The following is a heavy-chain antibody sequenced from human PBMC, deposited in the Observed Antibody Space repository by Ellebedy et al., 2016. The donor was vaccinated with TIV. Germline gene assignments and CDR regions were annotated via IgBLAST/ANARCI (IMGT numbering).Heavy chain of an antibody. J-gene: IGHJ6*02. CDR2: IIPIFGTA. Sequence: SVKVSXXASGGTFSSYAISWVRQAPGQGLEWMGGIIPIFGTANYAQKFQGRVTITADESTSTAYMELSSLRSEDTAVYYCARDRGDGSGRLYGMDVWGQGTTVTVSS. D-gene: IGHD3-10*01. V-gene: IGHV1-69*13. CDR1: GGTFSSYA. CDR3: ARDRGDGSGRLYGMDV.